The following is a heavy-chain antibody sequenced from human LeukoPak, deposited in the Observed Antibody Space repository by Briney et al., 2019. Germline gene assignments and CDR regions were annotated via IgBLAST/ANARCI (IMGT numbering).Heavy chain of an antibody. J-gene: IGHJ4*02. D-gene: IGHD1-26*01. V-gene: IGHV4-38-2*02. CDR2: IYHSGST. CDR1: GYSISSGYY. Sequence: SETLSLTCTVSGYSISSGYYWGWIRQPPGKGLEWIGSIYHSGSTYYNPSLKSRVTISVDTSKNQFSLELSSVTAADTGVYYCARGAGALYFDFWGQGTLVTVSA. CDR3: ARGAGALYFDF.